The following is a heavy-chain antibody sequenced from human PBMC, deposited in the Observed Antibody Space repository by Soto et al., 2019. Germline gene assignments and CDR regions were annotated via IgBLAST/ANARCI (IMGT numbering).Heavy chain of an antibody. V-gene: IGHV3-23*01. J-gene: IGHJ5*02. D-gene: IGHD3-22*01. Sequence: EVQLLESGGGLVQPGGSLRLSCAASGFTFSSDAMIWVRQAPGKGLEWFSAISGRGGSTYYADSVKGRFTISRDNSKNTLYLQLNSLSAEDTAVYYCAKGAYYYESSVGWFDPWGQGTLVTVSS. CDR3: AKGAYYYESSVGWFDP. CDR1: GFTFSSDA. CDR2: ISGRGGST.